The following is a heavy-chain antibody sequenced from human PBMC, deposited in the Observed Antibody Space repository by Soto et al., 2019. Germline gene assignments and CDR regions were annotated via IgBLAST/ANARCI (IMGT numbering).Heavy chain of an antibody. CDR1: GFTFSSSA. CDR3: AKGPTIFGVVVITFEYYYGIDV. D-gene: IGHD3-3*01. V-gene: IGHV3-23*01. Sequence: GGSLRLSCAASGFTFSSSAMSWVRQAPGKGLEWVSAISGSGGSTYYADSVKGRFTISRDNSKNTLYLQMNSLRAEDTAVYFCAKGPTIFGVVVITFEYYYGIDVWGQGTTVTVSS. J-gene: IGHJ6*02. CDR2: ISGSGGST.